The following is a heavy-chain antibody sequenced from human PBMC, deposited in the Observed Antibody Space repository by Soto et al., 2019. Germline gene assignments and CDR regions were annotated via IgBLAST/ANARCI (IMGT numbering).Heavy chain of an antibody. V-gene: IGHV4-34*01. D-gene: IGHD3-9*01. Sequence: SETLSLTCAVYGGSFSGYYWSWIRQPPGKGLEWIGETNHSGSTNYNPSLKSRVTISVDTSKNQFSLKLSSVTAADTAVYYCARGTGVGDYDILTGGFDYWGQGTLVTVSS. CDR1: GGSFSGYY. J-gene: IGHJ4*02. CDR3: ARGTGVGDYDILTGGFDY. CDR2: TNHSGST.